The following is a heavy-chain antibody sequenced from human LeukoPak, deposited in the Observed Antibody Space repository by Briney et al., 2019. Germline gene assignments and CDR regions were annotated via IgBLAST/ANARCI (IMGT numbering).Heavy chain of an antibody. V-gene: IGHV1-46*01. Sequence: ASVKVSSKASGYTFTSYYMHWVRQAPGQGREWMGLINPSGGSTSYAQKFQGRVTMTRDTSTSTVYMELSSLRSEDTAVYYCARVPIWGYDSSGPLDYWGQGTLVTVSS. CDR3: ARVPIWGYDSSGPLDY. D-gene: IGHD3-22*01. CDR2: INPSGGST. CDR1: GYTFTSYY. J-gene: IGHJ4*02.